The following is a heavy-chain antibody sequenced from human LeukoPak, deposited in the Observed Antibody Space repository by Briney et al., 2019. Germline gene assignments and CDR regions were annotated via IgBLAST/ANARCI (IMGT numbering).Heavy chain of an antibody. J-gene: IGHJ4*02. Sequence: ASVKVSCKASGGTFSSYAISWVRQAPGQGLEWMGRIIPIFGTANYAQKFQGRVTITADKSTSTAYMELSSLRSEDTAVYYCARDDTSGFDYWGQGTLVTVSS. D-gene: IGHD6-19*01. V-gene: IGHV1-69*06. CDR3: ARDDTSGFDY. CDR1: GGTFSSYA. CDR2: IIPIFGTA.